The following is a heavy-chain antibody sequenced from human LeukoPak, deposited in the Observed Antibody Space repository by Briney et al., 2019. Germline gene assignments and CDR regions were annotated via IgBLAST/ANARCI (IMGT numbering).Heavy chain of an antibody. D-gene: IGHD1-14*01. V-gene: IGHV4-59*01. J-gene: IGHJ4*02. CDR2: IYYSGST. CDR3: ARGAGYNDY. Sequence: SETLSLTCTVSGGSLSSYYWSWLRQPPGKGLEWIGYIYYSGSTNYNPSLKSRLTISVDTSKNQFSLKLSSVTAADTAVYYCARGAGYNDYWGQGTLVTVSS. CDR1: GGSLSSYY.